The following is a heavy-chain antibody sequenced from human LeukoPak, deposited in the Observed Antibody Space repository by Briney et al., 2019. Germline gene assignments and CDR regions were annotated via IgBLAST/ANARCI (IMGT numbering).Heavy chain of an antibody. D-gene: IGHD6-13*01. V-gene: IGHV4-30-4*08. CDR2: IYYSGST. CDR3: ASAADHYYYYYYMDV. J-gene: IGHJ6*03. Sequence: SETLSLTCTVSGGSISSGDYYWSWIRQPPGKGLEWIGYIYYSGSTYYNPSLKSRVTISVDTSKNQFSLKLSFVTAADTAVYYCASAADHYYYYYYMDVWGKGTTVTVSS. CDR1: GGSISSGDYY.